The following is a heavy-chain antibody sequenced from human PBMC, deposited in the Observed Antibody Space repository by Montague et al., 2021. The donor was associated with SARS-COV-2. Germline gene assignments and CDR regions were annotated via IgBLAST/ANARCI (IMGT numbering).Heavy chain of an antibody. Sequence: SETLSLTCSVSGTSITSYYRNWIRQPPGKGLEWVGYISYSGSTNYSPSLKSRVTMSVDTSKNQMSLKLTSVTAADTAVYYCARGCLSYFGAGSHCYGMDVWGQGTTVTVSS. CDR2: ISYSGST. CDR3: ARGCLSYFGAGSHCYGMDV. J-gene: IGHJ6*02. D-gene: IGHD3-10*01. CDR1: GTSITSYY. V-gene: IGHV4-59*01.